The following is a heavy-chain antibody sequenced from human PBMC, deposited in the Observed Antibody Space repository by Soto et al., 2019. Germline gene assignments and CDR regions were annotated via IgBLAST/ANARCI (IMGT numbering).Heavy chain of an antibody. J-gene: IGHJ3*02. Sequence: SETLSLTCTVAGGSISSYYWSWIRQPPGKGLEWIGYIYYSGSTNYNTSLKSRVTISVDTSKNQFSLKLSSVTAADTALYYCARDKGEGYSSGWDAFDIWGQGTMVTVSS. D-gene: IGHD6-19*01. CDR3: ARDKGEGYSSGWDAFDI. CDR2: IYYSGST. CDR1: GGSISSYY. V-gene: IGHV4-59*01.